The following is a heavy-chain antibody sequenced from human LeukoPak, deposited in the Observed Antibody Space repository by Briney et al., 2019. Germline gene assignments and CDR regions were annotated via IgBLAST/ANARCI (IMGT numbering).Heavy chain of an antibody. D-gene: IGHD3-16*01. CDR2: IYSGGST. J-gene: IGHJ5*02. Sequence: GGSPRLSCAASGFTVSSNYMSWVRQAPGKGLEWVSVIYSGGSTYYADSVKGRFTISRDNSKNTLYLQMNSLRAEDTAVYYCAKIGGYANNWFDPWGQGTLVTVSS. V-gene: IGHV3-53*01. CDR3: AKIGGYANNWFDP. CDR1: GFTVSSNY.